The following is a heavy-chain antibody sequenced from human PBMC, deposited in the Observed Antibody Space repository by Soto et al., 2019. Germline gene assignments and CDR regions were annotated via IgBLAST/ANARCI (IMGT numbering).Heavy chain of an antibody. V-gene: IGHV4-39*01. D-gene: IGHD6-13*01. J-gene: IGHJ5*02. CDR3: ARGDSSSWYVDPTGANWFDP. CDR1: GGSISSSSYY. Sequence: PSETLSLTCTVSGGSISSSSYYWGWIRQPPGKGLEWIGSIYYSGSTYYNPSLKSRVTISVDTSKNQFSLKLSSVTAADTAVYYCARGDSSSWYVDPTGANWFDPWGQGTLVTVSS. CDR2: IYYSGST.